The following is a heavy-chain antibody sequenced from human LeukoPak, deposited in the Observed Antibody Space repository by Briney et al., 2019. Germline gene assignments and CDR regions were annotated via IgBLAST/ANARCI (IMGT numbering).Heavy chain of an antibody. CDR3: ARARIAAAGPHFDY. CDR1: GGSFSGYY. Sequence: SETLSLICAVYGGSFSGYYWSWIRQPPGKGLEGRREINHSGSTNYNPSLKSRVTISVDTSKNQFSLKLSSVTAADTAVYYCARARIAAAGPHFDYWGQGTLVTVSS. CDR2: INHSGST. D-gene: IGHD6-13*01. V-gene: IGHV4-34*01. J-gene: IGHJ4*02.